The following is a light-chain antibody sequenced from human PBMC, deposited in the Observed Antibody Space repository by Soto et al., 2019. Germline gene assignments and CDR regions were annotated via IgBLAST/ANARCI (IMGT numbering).Light chain of an antibody. CDR3: SSYTSSSTPYV. CDR1: SSDVGGYNY. V-gene: IGLV2-14*01. Sequence: QSALTQPASVSGSPGQSITISCTGTSSDVGGYNYVSWYQQHPGKAPKLMIYEVTTRPSGVSNRFSGSKSGNTASLTISGLQAXXEXXYYCSSYTSSSTPYVFGTGTKLTVL. CDR2: EVT. J-gene: IGLJ1*01.